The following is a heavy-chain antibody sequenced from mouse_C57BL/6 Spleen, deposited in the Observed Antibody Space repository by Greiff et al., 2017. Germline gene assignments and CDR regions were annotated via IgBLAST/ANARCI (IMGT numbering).Heavy chain of an antibody. J-gene: IGHJ4*01. CDR1: GYTFTSYW. CDR2: IHPNSGST. CDR3: ARNSRGYAMDY. Sequence: QVHVKQPGAELVKPGASVKLSCKASGYTFTSYWMHWVKQRPGQGLEWIGMIHPNSGSTNYNEKFKSKATLTVDKSSSTAYMQLSSLTSEDSAVYYCARNSRGYAMDYWGQGTSVTVSS. V-gene: IGHV1-64*01.